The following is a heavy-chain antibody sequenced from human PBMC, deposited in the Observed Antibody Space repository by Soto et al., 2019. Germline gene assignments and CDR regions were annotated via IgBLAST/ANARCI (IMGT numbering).Heavy chain of an antibody. CDR3: AKAPWGVAGTVENFDY. CDR2: ISGSGGTT. V-gene: IGHV3-23*01. D-gene: IGHD6-19*01. CDR1: GFTFSNYA. Sequence: EVQLLESGGGLVQPGGSLRLSCAASGFTFSNYAMSWVRQAPGKGLEWVSAISGSGGTTYYADSVKGRFTISRDNSKNTLYLQMNSQRAEDTAVYYCAKAPWGVAGTVENFDYWGQGTLVTVSS. J-gene: IGHJ4*02.